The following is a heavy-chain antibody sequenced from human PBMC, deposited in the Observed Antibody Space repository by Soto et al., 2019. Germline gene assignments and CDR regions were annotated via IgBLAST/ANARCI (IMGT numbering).Heavy chain of an antibody. CDR2: ISGSGGST. CDR1: EFTFSNYA. V-gene: IGHV3-23*01. D-gene: IGHD5-18*01. CDR3: ARNRRGYSYGYIDY. J-gene: IGHJ4*02. Sequence: QRLSCAASEFTFSNYARSWVRQAAGKGLEWVSGISGSGGSTYYADSVKGRVTISRGNSKNTLFLQMNSLRAEDTAVYYCARNRRGYSYGYIDYWGQGPLVTVSS.